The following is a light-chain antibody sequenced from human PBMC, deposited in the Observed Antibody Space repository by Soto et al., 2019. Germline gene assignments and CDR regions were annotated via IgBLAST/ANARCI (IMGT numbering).Light chain of an antibody. V-gene: IGKV3-15*01. Sequence: EIVMTQSPATLSVSPGERATLSCRASQSVSSNLAWYQQKPGQAPRLLIYGASTRATGIPARFSGSGSGTEFTLNISSLQSEDFAVYYCQQFYNWPMYTFGQGTKLEIK. CDR1: QSVSSN. CDR3: QQFYNWPMYT. J-gene: IGKJ2*01. CDR2: GAS.